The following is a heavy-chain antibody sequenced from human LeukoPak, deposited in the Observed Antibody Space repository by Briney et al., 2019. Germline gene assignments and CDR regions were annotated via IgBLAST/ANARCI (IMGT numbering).Heavy chain of an antibody. V-gene: IGHV3-30*18. D-gene: IGHD6-13*01. CDR2: ISYDGSNK. J-gene: IGHJ4*02. CDR1: GFTFSSYG. CDR3: ANGLTYSNNWAADY. Sequence: SGGSLRLSCAASGFTFSSYGMHGVRQAPGKGLEWVAVISYDGSNKYYADSVKGRFTISRDNSKNTLYLQMNSLRAEDTAVYYCANGLTYSNNWAADYWGQGTLVTVSS.